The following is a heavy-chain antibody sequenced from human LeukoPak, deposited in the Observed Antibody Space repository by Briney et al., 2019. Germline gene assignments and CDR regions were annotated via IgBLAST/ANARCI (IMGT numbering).Heavy chain of an antibody. V-gene: IGHV4-38-2*01. D-gene: IGHD2-2*02. CDR2: IYHSGST. CDR1: GYSISSGYY. J-gene: IGHJ5*02. Sequence: SETLSLTCAVSGYSISSGYYWGWIRQPPGKGLEWIGSIYHSGSTYYNPSLKSRVTISVDTSKNQFSLKLSSVTAADTAVYYCATGSDIVVVPAAIEAWFDPWGQGTLVTVSS. CDR3: ATGSDIVVVPAAIEAWFDP.